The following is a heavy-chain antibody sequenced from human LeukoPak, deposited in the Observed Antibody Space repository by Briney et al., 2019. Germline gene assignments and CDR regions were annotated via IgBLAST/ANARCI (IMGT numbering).Heavy chain of an antibody. J-gene: IGHJ1*01. D-gene: IGHD6-19*01. CDR1: GFTFSSYI. Sequence: HGRSLRLSCAASGFTFSSYIMNWVRRAPGKGLEWVSYISGSSSTIYYAGSVKGRFTISRDNAKNSLYLHARDHSRDWYSLVVTSEYFQHWGQGTLVTVSS. CDR2: ISGSSSTI. V-gene: IGHV3-48*01. CDR3: SEYFQH.